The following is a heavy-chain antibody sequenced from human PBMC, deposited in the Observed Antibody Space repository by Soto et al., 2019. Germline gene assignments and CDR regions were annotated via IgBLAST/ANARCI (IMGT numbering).Heavy chain of an antibody. CDR3: ARGWFGPDV. Sequence: EVQLVESGGGLVQPGGSLRLSCAASEFTFSGRSVHWVRQAPGKGLVWVSGIDKVGTDSTYADSVKGRFTSSRDNAKNTVYLQVNSLRVEDAAVYYCARGWFGPDVWGKGTTVTVSS. CDR2: IDKVGTDS. V-gene: IGHV3-74*01. J-gene: IGHJ6*03. CDR1: EFTFSGRS. D-gene: IGHD3-10*01.